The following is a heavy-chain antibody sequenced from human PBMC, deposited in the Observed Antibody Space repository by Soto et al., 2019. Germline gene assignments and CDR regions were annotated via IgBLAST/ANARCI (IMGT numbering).Heavy chain of an antibody. CDR1: GYTFTSYG. CDR2: ISAYNGNT. J-gene: IGHJ6*03. D-gene: IGHD6-13*01. V-gene: IGHV1-18*01. Sequence: ASVKVSCKASGYTFTSYGISWLRQAPGQGLEWMGWISAYNGNTNYAQKLQGRVTMTTDTSTSTAYMELRSLRSDDTAVYYCARSPPLYSSCWYVKGYYYYYMDVWGKGTTVSVSS. CDR3: ARSPPLYSSCWYVKGYYYYYMDV.